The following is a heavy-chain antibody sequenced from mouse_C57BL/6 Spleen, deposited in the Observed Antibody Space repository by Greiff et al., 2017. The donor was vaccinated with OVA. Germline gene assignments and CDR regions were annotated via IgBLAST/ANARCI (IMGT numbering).Heavy chain of an antibody. J-gene: IGHJ1*03. D-gene: IGHD1-1*01. V-gene: IGHV1-53*01. CDR1: GYTFTSYW. CDR2: INPSNGGT. CDR3: ARSSHYGSWYFDV. Sequence: VQLQQPGTELVKPGASVKLSCKASGYTFTSYWMHWVKQRPGQGLEWIGNINPSNGGTNYNEKFKSKATLTVDKSSSTAYMQLSSLTSEDSAVYYCARSSHYGSWYFDVWGTGTTVTVSS.